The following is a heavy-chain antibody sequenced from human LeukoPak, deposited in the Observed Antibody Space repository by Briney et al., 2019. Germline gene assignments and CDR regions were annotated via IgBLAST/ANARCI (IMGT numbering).Heavy chain of an antibody. CDR3: AGGFDSSKMAY. CDR2: IYDSRFT. D-gene: IGHD3-22*01. J-gene: IGHJ4*02. V-gene: IGHV4-31*03. Sequence: SQTLPLTCTVSGGSISSGSHYWSWIRHHPGKGLEWIGCIYDSRFTYYNPSLASRISISVDSSDNQLSLKFTSVTAADTAVYYCAGGFDSSKMAYWGQGTLVTVSS. CDR1: GGSISSGSHY.